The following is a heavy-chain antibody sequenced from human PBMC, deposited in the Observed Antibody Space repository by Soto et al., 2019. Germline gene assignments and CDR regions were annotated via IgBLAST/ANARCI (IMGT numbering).Heavy chain of an antibody. CDR1: GFTFSSYA. CDR2: ISGSGGST. D-gene: IGHD6-19*01. CDR3: AKVVWGIAVAGTSGAFDI. Sequence: GGSLRLSCAASGFTFSSYAMSWVRQAPGKGLEWVSAISGSGGSTYYADSVKGRFTISRDNSKNTLYLQMNSLRAEDTAVYYCAKVVWGIAVAGTSGAFDIWGQGTMVTVSS. J-gene: IGHJ3*02. V-gene: IGHV3-23*01.